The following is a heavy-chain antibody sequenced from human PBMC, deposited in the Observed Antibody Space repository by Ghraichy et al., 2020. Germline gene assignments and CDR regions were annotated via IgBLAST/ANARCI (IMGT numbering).Heavy chain of an antibody. CDR2: IYYSGST. CDR1: GGSVSSGSYY. CDR3: ARVPSPYYYDSSGYSDVEHPLNAFDI. J-gene: IGHJ3*02. Sequence: GSLRLSCTVSGGSVSSGSYYWSWIRQPPGKGLEWIGYIYYSGSTNYNPSLKSRVTISVDTSKNQFSLKLSSVTAADTAVYYCARVPSPYYYDSSGYSDVEHPLNAFDIWGQGTMVTVSS. D-gene: IGHD3-22*01. V-gene: IGHV4-61*01.